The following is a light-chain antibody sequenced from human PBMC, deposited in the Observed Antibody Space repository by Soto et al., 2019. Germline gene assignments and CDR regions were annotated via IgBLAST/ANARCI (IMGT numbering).Light chain of an antibody. CDR1: SSDVGGYNY. CDR3: SSYTSSSTYV. Sequence: QSALTQPASVSGSPGQSITISCTGNSSDVGGYNYVSWYQQHPGKAPKLMIYEVSNRPSGVSNRFSGSKSGNTASLTISGLQAEDEADYYCSSYTSSSTYVFGTGTKLTV. V-gene: IGLV2-14*01. CDR2: EVS. J-gene: IGLJ1*01.